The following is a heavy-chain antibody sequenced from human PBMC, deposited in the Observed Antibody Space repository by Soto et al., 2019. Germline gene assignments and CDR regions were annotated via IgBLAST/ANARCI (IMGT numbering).Heavy chain of an antibody. Sequence: GGSLRLSCAASGFTFSSYAMSWVRQAPGKGLEWVSAISGSGGSTYYADSVKDRFTISRDNSKNTLYLQMNSLRAEDTAVYYVMAVGLLWFGELLFDPWGQGT. CDR3: MAVGLLWFGELLFDP. J-gene: IGHJ5*02. D-gene: IGHD3-10*01. CDR1: GFTFSSYA. V-gene: IGHV3-23*01. CDR2: ISGSGGST.